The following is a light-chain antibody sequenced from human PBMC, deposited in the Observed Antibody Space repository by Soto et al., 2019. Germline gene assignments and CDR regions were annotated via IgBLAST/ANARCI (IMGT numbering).Light chain of an antibody. V-gene: IGKV3-20*01. CDR2: GAS. CDR1: QSVSSSY. J-gene: IGKJ1*01. Sequence: DIVLTQSPGTLSLSPGERATLSCMSSQSVSSSYLGWYQQKPGQAPRLIIYGASSRATGIPGRFSGSGSGTDCTLTISRLEPEDVAVYYCQQYGSSPWTFGQGTKVDIK. CDR3: QQYGSSPWT.